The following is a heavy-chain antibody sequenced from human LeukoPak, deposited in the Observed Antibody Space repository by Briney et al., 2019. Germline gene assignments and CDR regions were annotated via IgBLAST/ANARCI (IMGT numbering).Heavy chain of an antibody. CDR3: VRDLILVDTPGADFDY. D-gene: IGHD4-23*01. J-gene: IGHJ4*02. V-gene: IGHV3-74*01. Sequence: PGGSLRLSCAASGFPFSNYWMPWVRQAPGRGVVWFSRINVDGSVKSYAASVTGRFTISRDNAKNTGSLQMNRLRAEDTAVYYCVRDLILVDTPGADFDYWGQGALVTVSS. CDR2: INVDGSVK. CDR1: GFPFSNYW.